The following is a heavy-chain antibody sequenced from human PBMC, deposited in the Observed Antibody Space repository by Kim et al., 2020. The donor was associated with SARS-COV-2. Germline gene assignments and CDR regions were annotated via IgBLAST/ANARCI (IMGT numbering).Heavy chain of an antibody. CDR2: ISYDGSNK. V-gene: IGHV3-30*18. Sequence: GGSLRLSCAASGFTFSSYGMHWVRQAPGKGLEWVAVISYDGSNKYYADSVKGRFTISRDNSKNTLYLQMNSLRAEDTAVYYCAKDSDYGGSRGYFDYWGQGTLVTVSS. J-gene: IGHJ4*02. D-gene: IGHD4-17*01. CDR3: AKDSDYGGSRGYFDY. CDR1: GFTFSSYG.